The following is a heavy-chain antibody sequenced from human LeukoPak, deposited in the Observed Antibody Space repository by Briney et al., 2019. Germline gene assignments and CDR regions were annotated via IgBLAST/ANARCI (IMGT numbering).Heavy chain of an antibody. D-gene: IGHD4-17*01. CDR2: IYYSGST. V-gene: IGHV4-39*01. CDR1: GGSISSSSYY. CDR3: WRRPLDYAIDY. J-gene: IGHJ4*02. Sequence: PSETLSLTCTLSGGSISSSSYYWGWIRQPPGKGLEWIGSIYYSGSTYYNPSLKSRVTISVDTSKNQFSLKLSSVTAADTAVYYCWRRPLDYAIDYWGQGTLVTVSS.